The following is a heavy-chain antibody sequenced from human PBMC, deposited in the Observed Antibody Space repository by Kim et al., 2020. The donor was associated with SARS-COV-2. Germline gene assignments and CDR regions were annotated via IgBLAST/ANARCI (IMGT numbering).Heavy chain of an antibody. CDR2: ISYDGSNK. CDR3: ASFDTAIFFDY. J-gene: IGHJ4*02. V-gene: IGHV3-30*03. CDR1: GFTFSSYG. Sequence: GGSLRLSCAASGFTFSSYGMHWVRQAPGKGLEWVAVISYDGSNKYYADSVKGRFTISRDNSKNTLYLQMNSLRAEDTAVYYCASFDTAIFFDYWGQGTLVTVSS. D-gene: IGHD5-18*01.